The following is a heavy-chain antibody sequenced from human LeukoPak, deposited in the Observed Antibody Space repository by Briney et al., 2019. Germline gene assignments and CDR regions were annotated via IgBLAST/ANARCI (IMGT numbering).Heavy chain of an antibody. Sequence: GGSLRLSCAASGFTFSSYGMHWVRQGPGKGLEWVAVISYDGSNKYCADSVKGRFTISRDNAKNTLYLQMNSLRAEDTAVYYCAKSDWFDPWGQGTLVTVSS. CDR1: GFTFSSYG. V-gene: IGHV3-30*18. CDR3: AKSDWFDP. J-gene: IGHJ5*02. CDR2: ISYDGSNK.